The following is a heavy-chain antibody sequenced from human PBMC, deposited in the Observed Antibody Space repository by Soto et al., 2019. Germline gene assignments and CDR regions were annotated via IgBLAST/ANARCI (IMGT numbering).Heavy chain of an antibody. V-gene: IGHV4-30-2*01. CDR1: GGSISSGGSS. CDR2: IYYSGST. Sequence: QLQLQESGSGLVKPSQTLSLTCAVSGGSISSGGSSWGWIRQPPEKGLEFIGYIYYSGSTYYNPSPKSRVSLSLDRSKNQCSLRLTSVTAADTALYYCARDYDTTGYYDYWGQGTLVTVSS. CDR3: ARDYDTTGYYDY. J-gene: IGHJ4*02. D-gene: IGHD3-22*01.